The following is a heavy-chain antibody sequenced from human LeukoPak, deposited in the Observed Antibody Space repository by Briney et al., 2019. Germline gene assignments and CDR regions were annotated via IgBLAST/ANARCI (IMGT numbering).Heavy chain of an antibody. J-gene: IGHJ6*03. CDR2: ISAYNGNT. CDR3: ARIPGRLRADYYYYYMDV. D-gene: IGHD5-12*01. CDR1: GYTFTSYG. V-gene: IGHV1-18*01. Sequence: ASVKVSCKASGYTFTSYGISWVRQAPGQGLEWMGWISAYNGNTNYAQKLQGRVTMTTDTSTSTAYMELRSLRSDDTAVYYCARIPGRLRADYYYYYMDVWGQGTVVTVSS.